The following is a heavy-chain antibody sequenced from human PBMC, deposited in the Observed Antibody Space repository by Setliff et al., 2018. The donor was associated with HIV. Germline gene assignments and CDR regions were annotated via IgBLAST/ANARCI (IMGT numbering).Heavy chain of an antibody. Sequence: LRLSCAASGFTFDDYAMHWVRQAPGKGLEWVSGISWNSGSIGYADSVKGRFTISRDNAKNSLYLQMNSLRAEDTALYYCAKDIGGGWGAFDIWGQGTMVTVSS. D-gene: IGHD3-16*01. V-gene: IGHV3-9*01. J-gene: IGHJ3*02. CDR3: AKDIGGGWGAFDI. CDR2: ISWNSGSI. CDR1: GFTFDDYA.